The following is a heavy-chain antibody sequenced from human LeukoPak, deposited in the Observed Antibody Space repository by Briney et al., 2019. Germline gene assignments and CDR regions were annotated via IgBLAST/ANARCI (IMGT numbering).Heavy chain of an antibody. V-gene: IGHV4-61*01. D-gene: IGHD3-10*01. CDR3: ARTTMVRGTYYMDV. CDR1: GYSISSGYY. CDR2: IYYSGYT. Sequence: SETLSLTCTVSGYSISSGYYWSWIRQPPGKGLEWIGYIYYSGYTNYNPSLKSRVTISVDTSKNQFSLKLSSVTAADTAVYYCARTTMVRGTYYMDVWGKGTTVTISS. J-gene: IGHJ6*03.